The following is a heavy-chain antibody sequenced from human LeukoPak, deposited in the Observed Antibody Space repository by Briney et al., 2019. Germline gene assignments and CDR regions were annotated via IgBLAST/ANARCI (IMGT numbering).Heavy chain of an antibody. CDR3: AWGGAQHYES. D-gene: IGHD3-16*01. CDR1: GLTVSDVW. J-gene: IGHJ4*02. Sequence: GGSLRLSCAVSGLTVSDVWMNWVRQSAGRGLEWVGRIKSKMAGGTADYAAPVKGRFTISRDDSRDTVDLQMNGLTVEDTALYYCAWGGAQHYESWGQGTLVTVSS. V-gene: IGHV3-15*07. CDR2: IKSKMAGGTA.